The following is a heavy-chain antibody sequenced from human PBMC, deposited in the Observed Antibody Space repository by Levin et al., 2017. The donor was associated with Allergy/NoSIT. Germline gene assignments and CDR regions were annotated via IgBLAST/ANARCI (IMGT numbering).Heavy chain of an antibody. CDR3: ARDRSQMGGGGSHYYYGMDV. CDR2: VYYSGST. D-gene: IGHD2-15*01. J-gene: IGHJ6*02. Sequence: PSETLSLTCSVSGGSINNYYWSWIRQPPGKGLEWIGYVYYSGSTRYNPSLKSRVTISVDTSKKQFSLNLSCVSTADTAVYYCARDRSQMGGGGSHYYYGMDVWGQGTAVTVSS. V-gene: IGHV4-59*01. CDR1: GGSINNYY.